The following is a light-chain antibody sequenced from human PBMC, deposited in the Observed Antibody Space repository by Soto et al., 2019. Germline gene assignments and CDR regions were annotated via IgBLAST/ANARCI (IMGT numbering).Light chain of an antibody. V-gene: IGKV3D-20*02. Sequence: EIVLTQSPGTLSLSPGERATLSCRASQSVSSSYLAWYQQKPGQAPRLLIYGASQRATGIPDRFSGSGSGTDFTLTISSLEPEDFAVYYCHQRSSWPPFTFGGGTKVDIK. CDR1: QSVSSSY. CDR3: HQRSSWPPFT. CDR2: GAS. J-gene: IGKJ4*01.